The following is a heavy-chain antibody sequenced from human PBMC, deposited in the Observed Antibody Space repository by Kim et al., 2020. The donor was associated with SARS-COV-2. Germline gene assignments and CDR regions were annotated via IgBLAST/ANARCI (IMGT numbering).Heavy chain of an antibody. J-gene: IGHJ1*01. Sequence: YYNPSLKRRVTISVDTSKNQFSLKRSSVTAADTAVYYCARPLYSAEYFQHWGQGTLVTVSS. CDR3: ARPLYSAEYFQH. V-gene: IGHV4-39*01. D-gene: IGHD3-16*01.